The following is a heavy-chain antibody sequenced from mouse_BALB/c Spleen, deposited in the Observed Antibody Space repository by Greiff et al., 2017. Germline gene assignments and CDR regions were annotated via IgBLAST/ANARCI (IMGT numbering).Heavy chain of an antibody. CDR3: ARAPYGGFAY. D-gene: IGHD1-1*02. CDR2: IDPENGNT. V-gene: IGHV14-1*02. CDR1: GFNIKDYY. J-gene: IGHJ3*01. Sequence: VQLQQSGAELVRPGALVKLSCKASGFNIKDYYMHWVKQRPEQGMEWIGWIDPENGNTIYDPKFQGKASITADTSSNTAYLQLSSLTSEDTAVYYCARAPYGGFAYWGQGTLVTVSA.